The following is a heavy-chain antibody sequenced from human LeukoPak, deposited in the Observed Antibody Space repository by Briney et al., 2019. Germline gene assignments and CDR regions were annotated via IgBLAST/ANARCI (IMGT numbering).Heavy chain of an antibody. J-gene: IGHJ4*02. V-gene: IGHV4-39*07. D-gene: IGHD5-12*01. CDR1: GGSISSSSYY. CDR2: MYSSGRT. CDR3: ARSGSGYLRYYFDY. Sequence: SETLCLTCSVSGGSISSSSYYWGWIRQPPGKGLEWIGSMYSSGRTYHNPSLKSRVTISVDTSKNQFSLKLSSVTAADTAVYYCARSGSGYLRYYFDYWGQGTLVTVSS.